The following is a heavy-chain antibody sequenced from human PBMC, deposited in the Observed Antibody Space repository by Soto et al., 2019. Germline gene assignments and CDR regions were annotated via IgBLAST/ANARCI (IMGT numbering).Heavy chain of an antibody. CDR2: ISYDGSNK. V-gene: IGHV3-30*18. CDR1: GFTFSSYG. CDR3: AKDNGSGCDWLRVGDASDI. Sequence: QVQLVESGGGVVQPGRSLRLSCAASGFTFSSYGMHWVRQAPGKGLEWVAVISYDGSNKYYADSVQGRLTISRDNSNNTLYLQMNSLRGEETAVYYCAKDNGSGCDWLRVGDASDIWGQGTMVTVSS. J-gene: IGHJ3*02. D-gene: IGHD5-12*01.